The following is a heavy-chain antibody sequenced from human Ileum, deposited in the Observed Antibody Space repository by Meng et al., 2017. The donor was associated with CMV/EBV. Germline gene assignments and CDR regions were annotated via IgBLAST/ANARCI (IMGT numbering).Heavy chain of an antibody. CDR3: ARHFDSGWSDY. Sequence: QLQLQEPGPGLVKPSEALSLTCTVSGGSISNDKYYWGWIRQPPGKGLEWIGSIYYTGSTFYTPSLKSRVTISLDTSKNQFSLNLTSATTADTAVYYCARHFDSGWSDYWGQGNLVTVSS. V-gene: IGHV4-39*01. CDR2: IYYTGST. J-gene: IGHJ4*02. D-gene: IGHD6-19*01. CDR1: GGSISNDKYY.